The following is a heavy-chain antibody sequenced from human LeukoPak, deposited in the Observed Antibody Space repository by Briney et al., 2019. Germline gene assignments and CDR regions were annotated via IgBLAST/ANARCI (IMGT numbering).Heavy chain of an antibody. J-gene: IGHJ4*02. Sequence: GGSLRLSCAASGFTFSSYAMHWVRQAPGKGLEWVAVISYDGSNKYYTDSVKGRFTISRDNSKKTLYLQLNSLRPEDTAVYYCAREVGYFDYWGQGTLVTVSS. V-gene: IGHV3-30-3*01. CDR3: AREVGYFDY. CDR2: ISYDGSNK. CDR1: GFTFSSYA.